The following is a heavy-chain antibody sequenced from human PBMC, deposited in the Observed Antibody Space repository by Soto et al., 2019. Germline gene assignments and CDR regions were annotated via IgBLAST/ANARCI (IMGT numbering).Heavy chain of an antibody. CDR1: GFTFSGSA. J-gene: IGHJ6*02. Sequence: EVQLVESGGGLVQPGGSLKLSCAAYGFTFSGSAMHWVRQASGKGLEWVGRIRSIDNSYATAYAASVKGRFTISRDDSTNTAYLQMNSLKTEDTAVYYCTSDTARVYYGMDVWGQGTTVTVSS. CDR3: TSDTARVYYGMDV. V-gene: IGHV3-73*02. D-gene: IGHD5-18*01. CDR2: IRSIDNSYAT.